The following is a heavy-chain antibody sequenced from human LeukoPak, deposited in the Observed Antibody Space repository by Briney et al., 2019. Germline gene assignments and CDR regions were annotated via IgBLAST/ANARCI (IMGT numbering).Heavy chain of an antibody. CDR3: IAHFPYFYGFDV. Sequence: EGSLRLSCVSSGFTIGTAWMSWVRQAPGKGLEWLGHIKSEGEGATTDYAAPAKGRFAISRDDSKNMIYLRMSSLKIDDTAIYYCIAHFPYFYGFDVWGKGTTVTVSS. CDR2: IKSEGEGATT. J-gene: IGHJ6*04. CDR1: GFTIGTAW. D-gene: IGHD3-3*02. V-gene: IGHV3-15*01.